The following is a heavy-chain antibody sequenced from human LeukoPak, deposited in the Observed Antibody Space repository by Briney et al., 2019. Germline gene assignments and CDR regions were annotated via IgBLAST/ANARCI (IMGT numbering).Heavy chain of an antibody. D-gene: IGHD6-13*01. J-gene: IGHJ4*02. Sequence: SETLSLTCTVSGGSISGSNYYWGWIRQAPGKGVEWIGSVYYSGIAHYNPSLKSRATISVDLSSNQFSLRLSSVTAADTAVYYCARGGSSSWSFYFDYWGQGTLVTVSS. CDR1: GGSISGSNYY. V-gene: IGHV4-39*07. CDR3: ARGGSSSWSFYFDY. CDR2: VYYSGIA.